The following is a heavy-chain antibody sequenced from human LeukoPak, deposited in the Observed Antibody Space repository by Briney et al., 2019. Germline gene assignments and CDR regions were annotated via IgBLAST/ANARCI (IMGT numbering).Heavy chain of an antibody. CDR2: LSHSGST. V-gene: IGHV4-59*01. CDR1: GCSIMSDY. J-gene: IGHJ4*02. Sequence: PSETLSLTCTVSGCSIMSDYWCWIRQPPGKGLEWIGYLSHSGSTGYNPSLQSRASISGDTSGNQFSLRLRSVTAADTAVYYCVGVSSLTDIDYWGQGTLV. CDR3: VGVSSLTDIDY. D-gene: IGHD2-8*01.